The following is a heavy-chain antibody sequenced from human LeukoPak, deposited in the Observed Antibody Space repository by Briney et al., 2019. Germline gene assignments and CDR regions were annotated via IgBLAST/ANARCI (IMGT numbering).Heavy chain of an antibody. CDR1: GYTFTSYY. Sequence: GASVKVSCKASGYTFTSYYMHWVRQAPGQGLEWMGIINPSGGSTSYAQKFQGRVTMTRDTSTNTVYMELSSLRSEDTAVFYCVRGASSIAALNPFWYFDLWGRGTLVPVSS. J-gene: IGHJ2*01. CDR3: VRGASSIAALNPFWYFDL. CDR2: INPSGGST. V-gene: IGHV1-46*01. D-gene: IGHD6-6*01.